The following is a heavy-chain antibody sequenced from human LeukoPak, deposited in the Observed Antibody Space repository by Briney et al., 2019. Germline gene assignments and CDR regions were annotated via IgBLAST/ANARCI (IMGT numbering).Heavy chain of an antibody. D-gene: IGHD5-24*01. CDR3: ARDGDGYNAIGFGY. Sequence: PSETLSLTCTVSGGSISSGTYYWSWIRQPAGKGLEWIGRIDASGSTNYSPSLKSRVTISVDTSKNQFSLKLSSVTAADTAVYYCARDGDGYNAIGFGYWGQGTLVTVSS. J-gene: IGHJ4*02. V-gene: IGHV4-61*02. CDR2: IDASGST. CDR1: GGSISSGTYY.